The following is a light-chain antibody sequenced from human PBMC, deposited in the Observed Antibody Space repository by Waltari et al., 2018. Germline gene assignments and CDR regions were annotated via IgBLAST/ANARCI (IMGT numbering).Light chain of an antibody. CDR3: EAWDDSLSVLV. CDR2: RNN. V-gene: IGLV1-47*01. CDR1: SSNIGSSY. J-gene: IGLJ3*02. Sequence: QSVLTQPPSASGTPGQRVTISCSGSSSNIGSSYVYWYQQVPGTAPKLLLYRNNQRPSGVPDRFSGSKSGTSASLAISGLRSEDEADYYCEAWDDSLSVLVFGGGTKVTVL.